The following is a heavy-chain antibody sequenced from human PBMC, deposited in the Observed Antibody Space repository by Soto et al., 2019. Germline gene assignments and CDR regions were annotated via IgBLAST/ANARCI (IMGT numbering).Heavy chain of an antibody. CDR2: IWYDGSNK. Sequence: QVQLVESGGGVVQPGRSLRLSCAASGFTFSSYGMHWVRQAPGKGLEWVAVIWYDGSNKYYADSVKGRFTISRDNSENTLYLQMNSLRAEDTAVYYCARDQVYYGSGSPLYYGMDVWGQGTTVTVSS. CDR1: GFTFSSYG. CDR3: ARDQVYYGSGSPLYYGMDV. V-gene: IGHV3-33*01. D-gene: IGHD3-10*01. J-gene: IGHJ6*02.